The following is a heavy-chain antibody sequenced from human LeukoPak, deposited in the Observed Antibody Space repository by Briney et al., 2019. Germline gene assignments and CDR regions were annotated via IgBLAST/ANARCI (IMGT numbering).Heavy chain of an antibody. V-gene: IGHV1-46*01. D-gene: IGHD5-18*01. CDR1: GYTFTGYY. CDR2: INPSDGKT. Sequence: ASVKVSCKASGYTFTGYYMHWVRQAPGQGLEWMGIINPSDGKTSYAQKFQGRVTMTRDTSTSTVYMELRSLRSEDTAVYYCAREIGPRQLHLWGSAFDYWGQGTLVTVSS. CDR3: AREIGPRQLHLWGSAFDY. J-gene: IGHJ4*02.